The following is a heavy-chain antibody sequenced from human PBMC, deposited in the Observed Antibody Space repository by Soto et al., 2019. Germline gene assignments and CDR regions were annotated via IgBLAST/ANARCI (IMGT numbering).Heavy chain of an antibody. CDR2: IIPILGIA. V-gene: IGHV1-69*02. CDR1: GGTFSRYT. Sequence: QVQLVQSGAEVKKPGSSVKVSCKASGGTFSRYTISWVRQAPEQGLEWMGRIIPILGIANYAQKFQGRVTITADKSTSTAYMELSSLRSEDTAVYYCASRTAGGYYYYGMDVWGQGTTVTVSS. J-gene: IGHJ6*02. CDR3: ASRTAGGYYYYGMDV. D-gene: IGHD3-10*01.